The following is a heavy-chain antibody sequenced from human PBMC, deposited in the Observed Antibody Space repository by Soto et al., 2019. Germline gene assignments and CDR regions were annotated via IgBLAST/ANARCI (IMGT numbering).Heavy chain of an antibody. CDR1: GYTFTSHG. V-gene: IGHV1-18*04. J-gene: IGHJ4*01. CDR2: ISGYNGNT. CDR3: ANCAGQNRNCGGPFGY. Sequence: QLVQSGAEVKKPGASVKVSCTASGYTFTSHGFSWVRQAPGQGLEWMGWISGYNGNTNFAQKFQGRLTMTTDTSTRMVVMGLGSLRSVVSAVNSCANCAGQNRNCGGPFGYWGHGTRVSVFS. D-gene: IGHD1-7*01.